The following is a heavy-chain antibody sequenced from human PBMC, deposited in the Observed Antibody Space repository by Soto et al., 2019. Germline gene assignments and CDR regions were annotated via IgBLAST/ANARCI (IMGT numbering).Heavy chain of an antibody. J-gene: IGHJ4*02. CDR3: SRGRPPRY. D-gene: IGHD3-10*01. CDR2: IDHSGST. V-gene: IGHV4-34*02. Sequence: QVQLQQRGAGLWKPSETLSLTCTVSDGSFSGYYWSWIRQPPGKGLEWIGDIDHSGSTHYSPSLKSRLTMSVDTSQNQFSLPLTSVTAADTAPYYCSRGRPPRYWGQGTRVTVSS. CDR1: DGSFSGYY.